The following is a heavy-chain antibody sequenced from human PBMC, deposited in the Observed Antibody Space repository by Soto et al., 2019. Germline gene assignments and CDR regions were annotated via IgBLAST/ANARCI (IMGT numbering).Heavy chain of an antibody. CDR2: VAYDGSYQ. D-gene: IGHD6-19*01. CDR3: AKDHVNSGPSPDWFDP. J-gene: IGHJ5*02. CDR1: GFSISSYG. V-gene: IGHV3-30*18. Sequence: QVQPVESGGGVVQPGRSLRLSCAASGFSISSYGMHWVRQTPGKGLQWVAVVAYDGSYQHYADSVKGRFTISRDISKNTLFLEMDSLKPEDTAVYYCAKDHVNSGPSPDWFDPWSQGTLVTVSS.